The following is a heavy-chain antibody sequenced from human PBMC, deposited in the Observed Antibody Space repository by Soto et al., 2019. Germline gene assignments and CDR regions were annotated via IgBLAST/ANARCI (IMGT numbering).Heavy chain of an antibody. V-gene: IGHV1-2*04. CDR1: GYTFTGYY. J-gene: IGHJ4*02. CDR3: ARAVCGGDSYPNFDY. D-gene: IGHD2-21*02. CDR2: INPNSGGT. Sequence: ASVKVSCKASGYTFTGYYMHWVRQAPGQGLEWMGWINPNSGGTNYAQKFQGWVTMTRDTSISTAYMELSRLRSGDTAVYYCARAVCGGDSYPNFDYWGQGTLVTVSS.